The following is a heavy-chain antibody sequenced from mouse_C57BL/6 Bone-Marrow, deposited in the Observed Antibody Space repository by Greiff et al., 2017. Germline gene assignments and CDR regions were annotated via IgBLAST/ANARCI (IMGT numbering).Heavy chain of an antibody. V-gene: IGHV1-81*01. J-gene: IGHJ3*01. Sequence: QVQLQQSGAELARPGASVKLSCKASGYTFTSYGISWVKQRTGQGLEWIGEIYPRSGNTYYNEKFKGKATLTADKSSRTAFMALRTLTSEDSAVYFCAGKLTPYWGQGTLVTVSA. CDR2: IYPRSGNT. CDR1: GYTFTSYG. CDR3: AGKLTPY.